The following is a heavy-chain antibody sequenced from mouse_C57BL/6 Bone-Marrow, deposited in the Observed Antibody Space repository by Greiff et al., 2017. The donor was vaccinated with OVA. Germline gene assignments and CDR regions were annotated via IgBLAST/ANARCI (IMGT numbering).Heavy chain of an antibody. J-gene: IGHJ2*01. Sequence: VQLQQSGAELVRPGTSVKVSCKASGYAFTNYLIEWVKQRPGQGLEWIGVINPGSGGTNYNEKFKGKATLTAAKSSSTAYMQLSSLTSEDSAVYFCARESHYYGSSSYYFDYWGQGTTLTVSS. CDR2: INPGSGGT. V-gene: IGHV1-54*01. CDR1: GYAFTNYL. D-gene: IGHD1-1*01. CDR3: ARESHYYGSSSYYFDY.